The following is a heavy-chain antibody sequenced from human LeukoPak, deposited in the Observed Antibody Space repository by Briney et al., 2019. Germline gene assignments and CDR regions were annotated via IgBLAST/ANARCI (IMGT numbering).Heavy chain of an antibody. CDR2: IYYSGST. J-gene: IGHJ3*02. V-gene: IGHV4-59*06. Sequence: SETLSLTCTVSGGSISSYYWSWIRQHPGKGLEWIGYIYYSGSTYYNPSLKSRVTISVDTSKNQFSLKLSSVTAADTAVYYCARGSYYYDSSGVGDAFDIWGQGTMVTVSS. D-gene: IGHD3-22*01. CDR3: ARGSYYYDSSGVGDAFDI. CDR1: GGSISSYY.